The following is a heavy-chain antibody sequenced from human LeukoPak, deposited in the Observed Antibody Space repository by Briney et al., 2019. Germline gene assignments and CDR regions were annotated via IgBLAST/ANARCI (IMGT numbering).Heavy chain of an antibody. CDR2: FYVGGAT. CDR1: GFSVTNNY. V-gene: IGHV3-53*01. D-gene: IGHD5-24*01. CDR3: ARGDGYNFFDY. Sequence: GGSLRLSCAVSGFSVTNNYMSWVRQAPGKGLEWVSVFYVGGATYYAASVKGRLTISRDNSENTLYLQMKSLRAEDTAVYYCARGDGYNFFDYWGQGILDTVSS. J-gene: IGHJ4*02.